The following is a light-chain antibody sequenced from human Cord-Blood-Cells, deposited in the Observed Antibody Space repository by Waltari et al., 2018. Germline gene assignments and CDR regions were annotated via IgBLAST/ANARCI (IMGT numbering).Light chain of an antibody. CDR3: MIWHSSAWV. CDR2: YKADSDK. CDR1: SCIHVGTYR. J-gene: IGLJ3*02. V-gene: IGLV5-45*02. Sequence: AVLTQPSSLPASPGASASLTFTLRSCIHVGTYRIYWYQQKPGSPPQCLLWYKADSDKQQGSGVPSRFSGSKDASANAGILVISGLQSEEEADYYCMIWHSSAWVFGGGTKLTVL.